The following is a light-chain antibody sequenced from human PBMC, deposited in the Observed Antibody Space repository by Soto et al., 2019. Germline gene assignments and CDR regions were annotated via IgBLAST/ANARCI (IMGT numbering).Light chain of an antibody. CDR3: QQYNSYWT. Sequence: DIRMTQSPSTLSASVGDRVTITCRASQSISSWLAWYQQKPGKAPKLLIYKASSLESGVPSRFSGSGSGTEFTLTISSLQPDDFATYYCQQYNSYWTFGQGTTVEIK. J-gene: IGKJ1*01. CDR1: QSISSW. CDR2: KAS. V-gene: IGKV1-5*03.